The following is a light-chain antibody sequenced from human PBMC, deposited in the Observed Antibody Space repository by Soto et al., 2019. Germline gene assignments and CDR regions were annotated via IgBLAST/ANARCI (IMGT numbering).Light chain of an antibody. J-gene: IGKJ5*01. V-gene: IGKV1-5*03. CDR2: KAS. CDR1: QSISSW. Sequence: DIQMTQSPSTLSASVGDRVTITCRASQSISSWLAWYQQKPGKAPKLLIYKASSLESGVTSRFSGSGPGTEFTLTISSLQPDDFAPDYCQQYNSYPITFGQGTRLEIK. CDR3: QQYNSYPIT.